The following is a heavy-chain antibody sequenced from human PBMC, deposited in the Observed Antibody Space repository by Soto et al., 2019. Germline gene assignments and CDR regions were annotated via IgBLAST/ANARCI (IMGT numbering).Heavy chain of an antibody. J-gene: IGHJ5*02. Sequence: EVQLLESGGGLVQPGGSLRLSCAASGFTFSSYAVSWVRQAPGKGLEWVSAISGSGGSTYYADSVKGRFTISRDNSKNTLYLQMNSLRAEDTAVYYCAKAVRVVVVAATPGWFDPWGQGTLVTVSS. D-gene: IGHD2-15*01. V-gene: IGHV3-23*01. CDR2: ISGSGGST. CDR1: GFTFSSYA. CDR3: AKAVRVVVVAATPGWFDP.